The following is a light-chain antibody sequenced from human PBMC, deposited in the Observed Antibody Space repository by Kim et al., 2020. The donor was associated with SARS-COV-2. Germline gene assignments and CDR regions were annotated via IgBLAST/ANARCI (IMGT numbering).Light chain of an antibody. CDR2: DAS. CDR1: QSVRPW. J-gene: IGKJ2*01. V-gene: IGKV1-5*01. Sequence: LSASVGDRVTITCRASQSVRPWLAWYQQKPGKAPNLLIFDASKLESGVPSRFSGSGSGTEFTLTISSLQADDFATYYCQEYNSHYTFGQGTRLEI. CDR3: QEYNSHYT.